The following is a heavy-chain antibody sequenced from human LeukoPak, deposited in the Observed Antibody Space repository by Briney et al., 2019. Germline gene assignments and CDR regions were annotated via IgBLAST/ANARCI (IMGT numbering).Heavy chain of an antibody. CDR2: IYYSGST. J-gene: IGHJ6*03. CDR1: GGSISSSSYY. Sequence: SETLSLTCTVSGGSISSSSYYWSWIRQPPGKGLEWIGYIYYSGSTNYNPSLKSRVTISVDTSKNQFSLQLSSVTAADTAVYYRAREGSGSYYYMDVWGKGTTVTVSS. CDR3: AREGSGSYYYMDV. V-gene: IGHV4-61*01. D-gene: IGHD1-26*01.